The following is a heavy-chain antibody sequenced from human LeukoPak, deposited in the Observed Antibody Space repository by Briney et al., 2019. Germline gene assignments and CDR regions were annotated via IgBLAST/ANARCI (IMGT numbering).Heavy chain of an antibody. CDR2: IYSGGST. J-gene: IGHJ4*02. CDR3: AGTMVRGVMSFDY. Sequence: GGSLRLSCAASGFTVSSNYMSWVRQAPGKGLEWVSVIYSGGSTYYADSVKGRFTISRDNSKNTVYLQMNSLRAEDTAVYYCAGTMVRGVMSFDYWGQGTLVTVSS. V-gene: IGHV3-53*01. D-gene: IGHD3-10*01. CDR1: GFTVSSNY.